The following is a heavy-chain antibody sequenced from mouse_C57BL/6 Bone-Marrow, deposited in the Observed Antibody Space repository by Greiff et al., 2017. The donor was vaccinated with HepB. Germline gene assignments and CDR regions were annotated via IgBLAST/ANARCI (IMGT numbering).Heavy chain of an antibody. CDR1: GYSITSGYY. V-gene: IGHV3-6*01. J-gene: IGHJ4*01. Sequence: EVHLVESGPGLVKPSQSLSLTCSVTGYSITSGYYWNWIRQFPGNKLEWMGYISYDGSNNYNPSLKNRISITRDTSKNQFFLKLNSVTTEDTATYYCARKRSYAMDYWGQGTSVTVSS. CDR3: ARKRSYAMDY. CDR2: ISYDGSN. D-gene: IGHD1-1*01.